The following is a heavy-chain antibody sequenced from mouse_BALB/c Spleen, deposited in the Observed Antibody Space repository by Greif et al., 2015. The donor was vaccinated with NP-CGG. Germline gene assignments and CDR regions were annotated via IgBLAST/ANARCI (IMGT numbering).Heavy chain of an antibody. J-gene: IGHJ4*01. D-gene: IGHD4-1*01. CDR2: IYPGSGNT. Sequence: QVQLQQPGPELVKPGASVKISCKASGYTFTDYYINWVKQKPGQGLEWIGWIYPGSGNTKYNEKFKGKATLTADTSSSTAYMQLSSLTSEDTAVYFCARRTGTEAMDYWGQGTSVTVSS. CDR3: ARRTGTEAMDY. CDR1: GYTFTDYY. V-gene: IGHV1-84*02.